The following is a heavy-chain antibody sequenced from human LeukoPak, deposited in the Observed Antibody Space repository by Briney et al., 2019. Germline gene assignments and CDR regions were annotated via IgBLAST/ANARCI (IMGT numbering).Heavy chain of an antibody. D-gene: IGHD2-21*02. Sequence: SETLSLTCTVSGGSVSSYFWSWIRQPPGKGLEWIGYSFYSGSTNYNPSLKSRVTISVDTSKNQLSLKLTSVTAADTAVYYCARATSTAWFDYWGQGTLVTVSS. CDR1: GGSVSSYF. CDR2: SFYSGST. V-gene: IGHV4-59*02. CDR3: ARATSTAWFDY. J-gene: IGHJ4*02.